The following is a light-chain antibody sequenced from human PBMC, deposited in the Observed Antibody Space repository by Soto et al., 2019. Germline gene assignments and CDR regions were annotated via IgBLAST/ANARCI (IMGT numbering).Light chain of an antibody. Sequence: AIRMTQSPSSFSASTGDRVTITCRASQGISSYLAWYQQKPGKTPKLLIYAASTLQSGVPSRFSGSGSGTDFTLTISSLQSEDFATYYFQQYYSYPLTFGGGTKVEIK. CDR2: AAS. CDR3: QQYYSYPLT. J-gene: IGKJ4*01. CDR1: QGISSY. V-gene: IGKV1-8*01.